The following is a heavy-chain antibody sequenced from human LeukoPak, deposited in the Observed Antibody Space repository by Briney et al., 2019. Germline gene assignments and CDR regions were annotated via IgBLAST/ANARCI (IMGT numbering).Heavy chain of an antibody. V-gene: IGHV5-51*01. CDR2: IYPGDSDT. CDR1: GCRFTSYW. D-gene: IGHD2-21*01. J-gene: IGHJ6*03. CDR3: ARGCGGDCYSAHYYYYYMDV. Sequence: GESLNISFKGSGCRFTSYWIGWVRPMPGTGLEWMGIIYPGDSDTRYSPSFQGQVTISADKSISTAYLQWSSLKAADTAMYYCARGCGGDCYSAHYYYYYMDVWGKGTTVTVSS.